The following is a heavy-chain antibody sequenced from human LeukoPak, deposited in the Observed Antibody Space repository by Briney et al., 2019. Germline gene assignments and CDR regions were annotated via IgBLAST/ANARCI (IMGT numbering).Heavy chain of an antibody. Sequence: GGSLRLSSAASGFTFSSYEMNWVRQAPGKGLEWVSYISRSGSTIYYADSVKGRFTISRDNAKNSLYLQMNSLRAEDTAVYYCARGVVGATLVDFWGQGTLVTVSS. V-gene: IGHV3-48*03. J-gene: IGHJ4*02. D-gene: IGHD1-26*01. CDR1: GFTFSSYE. CDR2: ISRSGSTI. CDR3: ARGVVGATLVDF.